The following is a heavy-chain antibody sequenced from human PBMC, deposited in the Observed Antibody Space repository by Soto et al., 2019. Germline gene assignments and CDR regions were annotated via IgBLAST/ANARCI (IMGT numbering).Heavy chain of an antibody. Sequence: QVQLQQSGPGLVKPSETLSLTCTVSGVSVTSDDFYWTWIRQPPGKGLEWIGHIFHSGSTSYSSSLEVRVTITIDTSRNHFSLSLISAAAADTAVYYCARVTIIEAGGGDATTSAFDVWGQGTMVTVSS. J-gene: IGHJ3*01. CDR2: IFHSGST. V-gene: IGHV4-61*03. CDR3: ARVTIIEAGGGDATTSAFDV. CDR1: GVSVTSDDFY. D-gene: IGHD4-17*01.